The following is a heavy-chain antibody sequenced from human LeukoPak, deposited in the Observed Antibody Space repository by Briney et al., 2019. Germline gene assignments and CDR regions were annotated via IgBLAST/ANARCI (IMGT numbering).Heavy chain of an antibody. V-gene: IGHV1-46*01. CDR1: GYTFTSYY. Sequence: ASVKVSCKASGYTFTSYYMHWVGQAPGQGVEWMGIINPSGGSTSYAQKFQGRVTTTRDTSTSTVYMELSSLRSEDTAVYYCARVGSYSEFDYWGQGTLVTVSS. J-gene: IGHJ4*02. CDR3: ARVGSYSEFDY. D-gene: IGHD1-26*01. CDR2: INPSGGST.